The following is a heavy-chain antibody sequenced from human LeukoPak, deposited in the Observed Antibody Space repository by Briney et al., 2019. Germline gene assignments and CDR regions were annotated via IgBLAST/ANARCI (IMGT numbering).Heavy chain of an antibody. D-gene: IGHD1-26*01. Sequence: GGSLRLSCAASGFTFSSYAMSWVRQAPGKGLEWVSLISGDGGSTYYADSVKGRFTISRDNSKNSLYLQMNSLRTEDTALYYCAKDIRFHRSWGLDYWGQGTLVTVSS. J-gene: IGHJ4*02. CDR2: ISGDGGST. CDR3: AKDIRFHRSWGLDY. V-gene: IGHV3-43*02. CDR1: GFTFSSYA.